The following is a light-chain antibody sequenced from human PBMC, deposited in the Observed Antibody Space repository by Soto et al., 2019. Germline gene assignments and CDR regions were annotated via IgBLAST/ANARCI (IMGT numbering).Light chain of an antibody. CDR1: QSVSSN. CDR2: GAS. CDR3: QHYNNWPSYT. V-gene: IGKV3-15*01. Sequence: EIVMTQSPATLSVSPGERATLSCRASQSVSSNLAWYQQKPGQAPRLLIYGASTRATDIPARFSGSGSGTEFTLTISSLQSEDFAVYYCQHYNNWPSYTFGQGTKLEIK. J-gene: IGKJ2*01.